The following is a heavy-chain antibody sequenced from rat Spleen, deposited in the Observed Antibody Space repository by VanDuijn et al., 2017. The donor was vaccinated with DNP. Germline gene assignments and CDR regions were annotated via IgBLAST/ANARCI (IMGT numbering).Heavy chain of an antibody. CDR3: IRWNSGHFDY. Sequence: EVQLVESGGDLVQPGRSLRLSCAASGFTFSNHDMAWVRQAPTKGLEWVASISTSGANTFYRDSVKGRFTVSRDNAESTLYLQMNSLRSEDMATYYCIRWNSGHFDYWGQGVMVTVSS. CDR2: ISTSGANT. J-gene: IGHJ2*01. V-gene: IGHV5-25*01. CDR1: GFTFSNHD. D-gene: IGHD4-3*01.